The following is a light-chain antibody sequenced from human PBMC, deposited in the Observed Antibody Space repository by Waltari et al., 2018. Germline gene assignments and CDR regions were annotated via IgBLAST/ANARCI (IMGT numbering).Light chain of an antibody. J-gene: IGKJ2*01. CDR1: QSLLHSNGHNS. V-gene: IGKV2-28*01. Sequence: DIVMTQSPLSLPVTPGEPASISCRSSQSLLHSNGHNSLDWYLQMPGQSPHLLIYLGSNRASGVPDRFSGSGSGTDFTLKISIVEAEDVGIYYCMQALQTPYTVGQGTKLEIK. CDR3: MQALQTPYT. CDR2: LGS.